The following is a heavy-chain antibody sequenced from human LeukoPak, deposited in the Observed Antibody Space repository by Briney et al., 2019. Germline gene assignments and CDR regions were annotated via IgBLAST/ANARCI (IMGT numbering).Heavy chain of an antibody. J-gene: IGHJ4*02. CDR3: ARDTDYYDSSGYYPVDY. CDR2: ISAYNGNT. Sequence: ASVKVSCKASGYTFTSYSISWVRQAPGQGLEWMGWISAYNGNTNYAQKLQGRVTMTTDTSTSTAYMELRSLRSDDTAVYYCARDTDYYDSSGYYPVDYWGQGTLVTVSS. V-gene: IGHV1-18*01. D-gene: IGHD3-22*01. CDR1: GYTFTSYS.